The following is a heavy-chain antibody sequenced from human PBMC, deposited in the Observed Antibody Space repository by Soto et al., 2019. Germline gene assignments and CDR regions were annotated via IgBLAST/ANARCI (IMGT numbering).Heavy chain of an antibody. CDR3: ARGGYSGSGVRPATFDI. CDR2: ISAYNGNT. V-gene: IGHV1-18*01. Sequence: ASVKVSCKASGYTFTSYGISWVRQAPGQGLEWMGWISAYNGNTNYAQKLQGRVTMTTDTSTSTAYMELRSLRSDNTAVYYCARGGYSGSGVRPATFDIWGQGTMVTVSS. J-gene: IGHJ3*02. D-gene: IGHD3-10*01. CDR1: GYTFTSYG.